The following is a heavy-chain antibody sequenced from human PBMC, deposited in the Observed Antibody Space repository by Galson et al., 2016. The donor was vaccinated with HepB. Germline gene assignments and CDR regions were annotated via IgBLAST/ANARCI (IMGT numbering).Heavy chain of an antibody. Sequence: SLRLSCAASRFTFSRYGMHWVRQAPGKGLEWVAVISSDGSNKYYADSLKGRFTISRDNAENSLFLQIHSLGVEDTAVYYCARVGSLAGSGTYDYWGQGTLVTVSS. CDR1: RFTFSRYG. CDR3: ARVGSLAGSGTYDY. V-gene: IGHV3-30*03. CDR2: ISSDGSNK. D-gene: IGHD3-10*01. J-gene: IGHJ4*02.